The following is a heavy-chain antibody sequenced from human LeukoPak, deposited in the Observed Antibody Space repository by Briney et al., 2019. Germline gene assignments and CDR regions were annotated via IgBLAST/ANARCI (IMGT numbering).Heavy chain of an antibody. J-gene: IGHJ4*02. D-gene: IGHD2/OR15-2a*01. CDR2: IKNKIDGGTT. CDR1: GFSFGSSW. CDR3: TANDNIIY. Sequence: GGSLRLSCVVSGFSFGSSWLSWVRQAPGKGLEWVGRIKNKIDGGTTDYAAPVKGRFTISRDDSKKTLYLQMSSLKTEDTALYYCTANDNIIYWGQGTLVTVSS. V-gene: IGHV3-15*01.